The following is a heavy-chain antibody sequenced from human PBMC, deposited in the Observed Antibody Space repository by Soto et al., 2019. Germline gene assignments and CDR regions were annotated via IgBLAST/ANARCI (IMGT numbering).Heavy chain of an antibody. V-gene: IGHV3-66*01. Sequence: EVQLVESGGGLVQPGGSLRLSCTASGFIVSDTYVNWVRQAPGKGLEWVSVISNRGDTHYADSLRGRFSLSRDISDNTLHLQMNNLRVEDTAVYYCARAPRYCRGGSCSITGDAYDIWGQGTMVTVSS. D-gene: IGHD2-15*01. CDR3: ARAPRYCRGGSCSITGDAYDI. CDR1: GFIVSDTY. CDR2: ISNRGDT. J-gene: IGHJ3*02.